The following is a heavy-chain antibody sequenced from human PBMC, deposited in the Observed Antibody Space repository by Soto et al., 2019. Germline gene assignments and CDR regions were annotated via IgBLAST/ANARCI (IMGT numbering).Heavy chain of an antibody. CDR2: IKSKTDGGTT. Sequence: GGSLRLSCAASGFTFSNAWMNWVRQAPGKGLEWVGRIKSKTDGGTTDYAAPVKGRFTISRDDSKNTLYLQMNSLKTEDTAVYYCTTDPAYQLPTYYYYYGMDVWGQGTTVTVS. J-gene: IGHJ6*02. CDR3: TTDPAYQLPTYYYYYGMDV. D-gene: IGHD2-2*01. V-gene: IGHV3-15*07. CDR1: GFTFSNAW.